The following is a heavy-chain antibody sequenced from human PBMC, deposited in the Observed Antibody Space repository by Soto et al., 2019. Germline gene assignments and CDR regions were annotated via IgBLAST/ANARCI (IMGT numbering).Heavy chain of an antibody. CDR2: IYHSGST. V-gene: IGHV4-30-2*01. D-gene: IGHD6-6*01. J-gene: IGHJ4*02. CDR3: ARAVGGSIAARRYFDY. Sequence: SETLSLTCAVSGGSISSGGYSWSWIRQPPGKGLEWIGYIYHSGSTYYNPSLKSRVTISVDRSKNQFSLKLSSVTAADTAVYYCARAVGGSIAARRYFDYWGQGTLVTVSS. CDR1: GGSISSGGYS.